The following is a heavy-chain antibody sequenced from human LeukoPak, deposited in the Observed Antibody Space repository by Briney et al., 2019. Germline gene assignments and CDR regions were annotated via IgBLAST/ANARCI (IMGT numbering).Heavy chain of an antibody. CDR1: GGSIRSSSYY. V-gene: IGHV4-39*01. Sequence: SETLSLTCTVSGGSIRSSSYYWGWIRQPPGKGLEWIGSNYYSVNTYYNTSLKSRVTISVDTSKNQFSLKLSSVTAADTAVYYCARRYTASPGERFDYWGQGTLVTVSS. CDR2: NYYSVNT. J-gene: IGHJ4*02. CDR3: ARRYTASPGERFDY. D-gene: IGHD2-2*02.